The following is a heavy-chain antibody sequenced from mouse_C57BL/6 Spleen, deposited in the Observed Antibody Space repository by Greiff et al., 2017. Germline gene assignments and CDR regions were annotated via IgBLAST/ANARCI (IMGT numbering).Heavy chain of an antibody. V-gene: IGHV5-17*01. J-gene: IGHJ4*01. CDR2: ISSGSSTI. Sequence: DVQLVESGGGLVKPGGSLKLSCAASGFTFSDYGMHWVRQAPEKGLEWVAYISSGSSTIYYADTVKGRFTISRDNAKNTLFLQMTSLRSEDTAMYYCARPSSYGAMDYWGQGTSVTVSS. CDR3: ARPSSYGAMDY. CDR1: GFTFSDYG. D-gene: IGHD1-1*01.